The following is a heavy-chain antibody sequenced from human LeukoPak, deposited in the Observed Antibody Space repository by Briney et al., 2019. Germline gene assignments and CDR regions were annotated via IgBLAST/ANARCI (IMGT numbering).Heavy chain of an antibody. Sequence: GGSLRLSCAASGFTFSSYWMSWVRQAPGKGREWEANIKQDGSEKYYVESVKGRFTISRDNAKNSLYLQMNSLRAEDTAVYYCARGKSGWYFDYGGRGALVTVSS. CDR1: GFTFSSYW. CDR2: IKQDGSEK. CDR3: ARGKSGWYFDY. D-gene: IGHD6-19*01. V-gene: IGHV3-7*01. J-gene: IGHJ4*02.